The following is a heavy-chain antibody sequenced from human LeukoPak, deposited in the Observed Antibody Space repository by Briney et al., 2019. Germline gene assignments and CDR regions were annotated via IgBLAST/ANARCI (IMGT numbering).Heavy chain of an antibody. Sequence: GGSLRLSCAASGFTFDDYAMHWVRQAPGKGLEWVSGISWNSGSIGYADSVKGRFTISRDNAKNSLYLQMNSLGAEDTALYYCATGSGLDYYFDYWGQGTLVTVSS. J-gene: IGHJ4*02. CDR3: ATGSGLDYYFDY. CDR2: ISWNSGSI. V-gene: IGHV3-9*01. CDR1: GFTFDDYA. D-gene: IGHD3-3*01.